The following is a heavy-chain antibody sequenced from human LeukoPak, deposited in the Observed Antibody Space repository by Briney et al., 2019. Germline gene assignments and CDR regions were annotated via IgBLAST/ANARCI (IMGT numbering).Heavy chain of an antibody. Sequence: GGSLRLSCAASGFTFRSYSMNWVRQAPGKGLEWVSSISSSSSYIYYADSVEGRFTISRHNAKNSLYLQMNSLRAEDTAVYYCARGRRGMATISVYYFDYWGQGTLVTVSS. V-gene: IGHV3-21*01. D-gene: IGHD5-24*01. CDR1: GFTFRSYS. CDR3: ARGRRGMATISVYYFDY. J-gene: IGHJ4*02. CDR2: ISSSSSYI.